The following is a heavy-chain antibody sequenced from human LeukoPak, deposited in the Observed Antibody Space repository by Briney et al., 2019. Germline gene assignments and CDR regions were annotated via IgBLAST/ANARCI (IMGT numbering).Heavy chain of an antibody. D-gene: IGHD6-19*01. CDR3: ARDAARYGSGWYYDF. V-gene: IGHV3-33*01. Sequence: GGSLRLSCAASGFTFSSYGMHWVRQAPGKGLEWVAVIWYDGSNKYYADSVKGRFTISRDNSRNTLYLQMNSLRAEDTAVYYCARDAARYGSGWYYDFWGQGTLVTVSS. J-gene: IGHJ4*02. CDR1: GFTFSSYG. CDR2: IWYDGSNK.